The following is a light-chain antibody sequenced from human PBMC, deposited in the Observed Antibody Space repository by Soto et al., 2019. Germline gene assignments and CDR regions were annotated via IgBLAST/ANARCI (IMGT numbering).Light chain of an antibody. CDR3: SSYPGSNTYV. CDR2: EVS. J-gene: IGLJ1*01. CDR1: SSDVGGYNY. Sequence: QSVLTQPPSASGSPGQSVTFSCTGTSSDVGGYNYVSWYQQHPGKAPKLMIYEVSKRPSGVPDRFSGSKSGNAASLTVSGLQAEDEADYYCSSYPGSNTYVFGTGTKATVL. V-gene: IGLV2-8*01.